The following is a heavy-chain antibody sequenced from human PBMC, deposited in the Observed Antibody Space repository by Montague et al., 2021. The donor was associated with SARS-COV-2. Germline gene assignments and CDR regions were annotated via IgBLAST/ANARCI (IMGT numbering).Heavy chain of an antibody. J-gene: IGHJ3*01. CDR2: IYYSGST. Sequence: TLSLTCTVSGGSISSGGYYWSWIRQHPGKGLEWIGYIYYSGSTYYNPSLKSRVTISVDTSKNQFSLKLSSVTAADTAVYFCARVLMRVAVVDAAPRNAFDVWGQGTRVTVSS. V-gene: IGHV4-31*03. CDR1: GGSISSGGYY. CDR3: ARVLMRVAVVDAAPRNAFDV. D-gene: IGHD2-15*01.